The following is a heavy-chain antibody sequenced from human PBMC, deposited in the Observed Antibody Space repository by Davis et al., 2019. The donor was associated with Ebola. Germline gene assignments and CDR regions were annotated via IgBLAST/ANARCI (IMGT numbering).Heavy chain of an antibody. CDR3: ARHLSAHDPYGMDV. J-gene: IGHJ6*02. CDR1: GGSITSGGYY. CDR2: IYYSGSS. D-gene: IGHD5-12*01. Sequence: MPSETLSLTCSVSGGSITSGGYYWGWIRQPPGKGLEWIGSIYYSGSSYYNPPLKSRVTISVDTSKNQFSLKVSSVTAADTAVYYCARHLSAHDPYGMDVWGQGTTVTVSS. V-gene: IGHV4-39*01.